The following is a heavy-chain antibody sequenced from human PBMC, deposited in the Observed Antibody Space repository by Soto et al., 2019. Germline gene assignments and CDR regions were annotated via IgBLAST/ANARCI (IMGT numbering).Heavy chain of an antibody. J-gene: IGHJ4*02. CDR1: GYTYPSHG. CDR2: ISAYNGNT. Sequence: ASVKVCCNASGYTYPSHGIKWVQQYQEQGLEWMGWISAYNGNTNYAQKLQGRVTMTTDTSTSTAYMELRSLRSDDTAVYYCARSQPGYCSGWSKFNYWGQGILGNVPS. CDR3: ARSQPGYCSGWSKFNY. V-gene: IGHV1-18*01. D-gene: IGHD6-19*01.